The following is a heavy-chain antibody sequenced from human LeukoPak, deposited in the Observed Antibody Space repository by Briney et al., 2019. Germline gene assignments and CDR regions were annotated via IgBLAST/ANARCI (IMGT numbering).Heavy chain of an antibody. D-gene: IGHD2-2*01. V-gene: IGHV4-31*03. Sequence: SETLSLTCTVSGGSISNGDHYWSWIRQHPGKGLEWIGHIYYSGSTYYNPSLKSRGIISVETSKNQFSLKLSSVTAADTAVYYCAREVAIVVEPAANTIDYWGQGTRVTVSS. CDR3: AREVAIVVEPAANTIDY. CDR2: IYYSGST. J-gene: IGHJ4*02. CDR1: GGSISNGDHY.